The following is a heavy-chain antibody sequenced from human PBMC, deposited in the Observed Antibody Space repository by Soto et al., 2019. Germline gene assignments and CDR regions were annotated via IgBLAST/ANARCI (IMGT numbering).Heavy chain of an antibody. CDR2: ISANNGNT. J-gene: IGHJ4*02. CDR1: GYTFTSYG. Sequence: QVQLVQSGAEVKKPGDSVRVSCKASGYTFTSYGIGWVRQAPGQGLQWMGWISANNGNTKYAQKVLGXVXTTTDASTSTAYMELRSLISDDAAVYYCARDGYFDHWGQGTLVAVSS. V-gene: IGHV1-18*01. CDR3: ARDGYFDH.